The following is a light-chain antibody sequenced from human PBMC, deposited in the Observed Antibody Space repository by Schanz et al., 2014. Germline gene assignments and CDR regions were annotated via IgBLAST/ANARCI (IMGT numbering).Light chain of an antibody. Sequence: DIQLTQSPSSLSASVGDRVTITCRARQSISSYLNWYQQKPGKAPKLLIYAASSLQSGVPSRFSGSGSGTEFSLTVTSLRSEDSAVYYCQQSDNWWTFGQGTKVEI. V-gene: IGKV1-39*01. CDR2: AAS. CDR3: QQSDNWWT. J-gene: IGKJ1*01. CDR1: QSISSY.